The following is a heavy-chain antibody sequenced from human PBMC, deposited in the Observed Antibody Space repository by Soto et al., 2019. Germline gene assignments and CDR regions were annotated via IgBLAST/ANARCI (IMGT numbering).Heavy chain of an antibody. J-gene: IGHJ2*01. V-gene: IGHV2-5*02. Sequence: QITLKESGPTLVKPTQTLTLTCTFSGFSLRSSAVGVGWIRQPPGKALEWLALIYWDDDKRYSPSLKSRLTITKDTSKTQVVLTITNMDPVDTATYYCARRWGRGNDFNWCFDLWGRGTLVTVSS. D-gene: IGHD3-3*01. CDR2: IYWDDDK. CDR1: GFSLRSSAVG. CDR3: ARRWGRGNDFNWCFDL.